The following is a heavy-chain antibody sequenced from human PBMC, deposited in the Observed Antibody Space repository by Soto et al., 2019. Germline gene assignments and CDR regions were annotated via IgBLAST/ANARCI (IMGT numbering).Heavy chain of an antibody. Sequence: ETLSLTCTVSGGSISSYYWSWIRQPPGKVLEWIGYIYYSGSTNYNPSLKSRVTISVDTSKNQFSLKLSSVTAADTAVYYCARVDVDTAMVIDYWGQGTLVTVSS. CDR3: ARVDVDTAMVIDY. J-gene: IGHJ4*02. CDR1: GGSISSYY. D-gene: IGHD5-18*01. V-gene: IGHV4-59*01. CDR2: IYYSGST.